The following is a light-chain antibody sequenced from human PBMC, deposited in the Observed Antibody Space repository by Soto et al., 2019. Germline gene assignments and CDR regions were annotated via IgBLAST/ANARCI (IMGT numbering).Light chain of an antibody. J-gene: IGKJ2*01. CDR2: DVS. V-gene: IGKV3-11*01. Sequence: EIVLTQSPVTLSLSPGERATLSCRPSQSVSSFLAWYQQKPGQPPRLLIYDVSNRAAGIPARFSGSGSGTDFTLTISSLEPEDFAVYYCQQRTDWPPVYTFGQGTKLEIK. CDR1: QSVSSF. CDR3: QQRTDWPPVYT.